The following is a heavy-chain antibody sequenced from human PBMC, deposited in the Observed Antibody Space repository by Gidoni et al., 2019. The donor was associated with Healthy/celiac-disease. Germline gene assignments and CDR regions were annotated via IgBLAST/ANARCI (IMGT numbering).Heavy chain of an antibody. CDR1: GFTFSSYD. J-gene: IGHJ4*02. CDR3: ARASGGAVAGTWDY. Sequence: EVQLVESGGGLVQPGGSLSLSGAASGFTFSSYDMAWVRQATGKGMKWVSPIGTAGDTYYPGSVKGRFTISREHAKNSLYLQMNSLGAGDTAVYYCARASGGAVAGTWDYWGQGTLVTVSS. V-gene: IGHV3-13*01. CDR2: IGTAGDT. D-gene: IGHD6-19*01.